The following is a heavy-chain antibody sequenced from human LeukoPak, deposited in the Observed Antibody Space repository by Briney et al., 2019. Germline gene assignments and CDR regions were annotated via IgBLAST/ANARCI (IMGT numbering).Heavy chain of an antibody. CDR2: ISAYNGNT. CDR1: GYTFTSYG. CDR3: ARAGTYQQQLVHRLMDV. J-gene: IGHJ6*03. V-gene: IGHV1-18*01. Sequence: ASVKVSCKASGYTFTSYGISWVRQAPGQGLEWMGWISAYNGNTNYAQKLQGRVTMTTDTSTSTAYMELRSLRSDDTAVYYCARAGTYQQQLVHRLMDVWGKGTTVTISS. D-gene: IGHD6-13*01.